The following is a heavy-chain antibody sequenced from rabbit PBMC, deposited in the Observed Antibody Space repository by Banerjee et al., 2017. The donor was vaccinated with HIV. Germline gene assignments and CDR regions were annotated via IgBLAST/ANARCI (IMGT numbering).Heavy chain of an antibody. J-gene: IGHJ4*01. D-gene: IGHD8-1*01. CDR3: YVTGGDYYNHNL. Sequence: QEQLEESGGDLVKPEGSLTLTCTASGFSFSNKYVMCWVRQAPGKGLEWIGCINTSSGNTVYATWVNGRFTISSHNAQNTLYLQLNSLTAADTATYFCYVTGGDYYNHNLWGPGTLVTVS. V-gene: IGHV1S45*01. CDR2: INTSSGNT. CDR1: GFSFSNKYV.